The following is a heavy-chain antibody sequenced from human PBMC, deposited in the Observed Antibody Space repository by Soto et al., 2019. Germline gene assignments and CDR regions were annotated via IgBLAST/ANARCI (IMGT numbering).Heavy chain of an antibody. CDR3: ARDTGGSGYAFHT. J-gene: IGHJ3*02. Sequence: QEQLVESGGGVVQPGRSLTLSCVASGFTFSSDAMHWVRRAPGKGLEWVAFIWHDGSNKYYADSVKGRFTISRDNSDNTLYLQMNSLRAEDTAVYFCARDTGGSGYAFHTWGQGTMVTVS. V-gene: IGHV3-33*01. CDR1: GFTFSSDA. CDR2: IWHDGSNK. D-gene: IGHD3-10*01.